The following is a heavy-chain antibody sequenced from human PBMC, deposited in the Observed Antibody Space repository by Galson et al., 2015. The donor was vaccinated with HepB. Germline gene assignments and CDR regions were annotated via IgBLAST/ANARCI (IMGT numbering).Heavy chain of an antibody. CDR3: ARARGKYSSSSQSADY. CDR1: GGTFSSYA. Sequence: SVKVSCKASGGTFSSYAISWVRQAPGQGLEWMGGIIPIFGIANYAQKFQGRVTITADKSTSTAYMELSSLRSEDTAVYYCARARGKYSSSSQSADYWAREPWSPSPQ. D-gene: IGHD6-6*01. V-gene: IGHV1-69*10. CDR2: IIPIFGIA. J-gene: IGHJ4*02.